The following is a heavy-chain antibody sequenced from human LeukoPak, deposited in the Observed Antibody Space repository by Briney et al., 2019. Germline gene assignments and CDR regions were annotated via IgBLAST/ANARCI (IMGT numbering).Heavy chain of an antibody. CDR1: GFTFSSYW. V-gene: IGHV3-74*01. D-gene: IGHD1-1*01. CDR2: INSDGSTT. CDR3: ARDPRTVRI. Sequence: GGSLRLSCAASGFTFSSYWMHWVRQAPGQGLVWVSRINSDGSTTTYADSVKGRFTISRDNAKNSLYLQMNSLRVEDTAVYYCARDPRTVRIWGQGTLVTVSS. J-gene: IGHJ4*02.